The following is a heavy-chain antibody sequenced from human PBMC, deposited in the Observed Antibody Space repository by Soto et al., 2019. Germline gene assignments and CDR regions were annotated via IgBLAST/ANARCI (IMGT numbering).Heavy chain of an antibody. D-gene: IGHD6-19*01. CDR1: GFTFSSYA. V-gene: IGHV3-23*01. Sequence: EVQLLESGGGLVQPGGSLRLSCAASGFTFSSYAMRWVRQAPGKGLEWVSAISGSGGSTYYADSVKGRFTISRDNSKNTVYLQMSSLRGEDTAVYYCARRGSGCYYDYWGQGALVTVSS. CDR2: ISGSGGST. J-gene: IGHJ4*02. CDR3: ARRGSGCYYDY.